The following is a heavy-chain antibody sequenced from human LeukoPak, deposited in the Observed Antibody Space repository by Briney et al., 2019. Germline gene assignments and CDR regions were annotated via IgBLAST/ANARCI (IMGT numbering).Heavy chain of an antibody. V-gene: IGHV5-51*01. D-gene: IGHD2-15*01. CDR3: ARTSCSGGSCYGSFDI. CDR2: IYPGDSDT. CDR1: GYSFTSYW. J-gene: IGHJ3*02. Sequence: GESLKISCQGSGYSFTSYWIGWVRQLPGKGLEWMGIIYPGDSDTRYSPSFQGQVTISADKSISTAYLQWSSLKASDTAMYYCARTSCSGGSCYGSFDIWGQGTMVTVSS.